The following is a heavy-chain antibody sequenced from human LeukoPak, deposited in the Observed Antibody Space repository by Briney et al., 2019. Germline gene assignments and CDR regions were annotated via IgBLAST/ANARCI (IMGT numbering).Heavy chain of an antibody. CDR3: ARDEIAVAGYYYYYGMDV. D-gene: IGHD6-19*01. J-gene: IGHJ6*02. Sequence: PGGSLRLSCAAPGFTFSNYWMGWVRQAPGKGLEWVANIKQDGSEIYYVDSVKGRFTISRDTAKDSLYLQMNSLRAEDTAVYYCARDEIAVAGYYYYYGMDVWGQGTTVTVSS. V-gene: IGHV3-7*01. CDR2: IKQDGSEI. CDR1: GFTFSNYW.